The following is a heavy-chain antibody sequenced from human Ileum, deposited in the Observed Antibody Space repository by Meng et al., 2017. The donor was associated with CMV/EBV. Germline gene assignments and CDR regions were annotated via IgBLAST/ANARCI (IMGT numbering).Heavy chain of an antibody. CDR3: AHGSGWLFDY. D-gene: IGHD6-19*01. J-gene: IGHJ4*02. CDR1: VFSLSTNAVG. Sequence: QLIFEVSCPTLVKHTLTLTLTCTFSVFSLSTNAVGVGWIRQPTGKALEWLAFIYWDDDKRYNSSLRSRLTITKDTSKNQVVLTMTNMDPVDTATYYCAHGSGWLFDYWGQGTLVTVSS. CDR2: IYWDDDK. V-gene: IGHV2-5*02.